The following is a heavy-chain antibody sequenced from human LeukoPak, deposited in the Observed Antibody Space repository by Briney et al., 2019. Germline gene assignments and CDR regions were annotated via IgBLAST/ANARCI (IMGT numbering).Heavy chain of an antibody. CDR1: GFTFSNAW. CDR3: ARRISGLMTTVTAFDY. V-gene: IGHV3-15*01. CDR2: IKSKTDGGTT. Sequence: EGSLRLSCAASGFTFSNAWMSWVRQAPGKGLEWVGRIKSKTDGGTTDYAAPVKGRFTISRDDSKNTLYLQMNSLKTEDTAVYYCARRISGLMTTVTAFDYWGQGTLVTVSS. D-gene: IGHD4-17*01. J-gene: IGHJ4*02.